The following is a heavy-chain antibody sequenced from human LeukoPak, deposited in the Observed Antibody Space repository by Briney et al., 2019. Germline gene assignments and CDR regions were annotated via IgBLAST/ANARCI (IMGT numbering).Heavy chain of an antibody. J-gene: IGHJ4*02. CDR2: IYTSGST. Sequence: SETLSLTCTVSGGSISSYYWSWLRQPAGKGLEWIGRIYTSGSTNYNPSLKSRVTMSVDTSKNQFSLKLSSVTAADTAVYYCAREDGYCSSTSCHLDYWGQGTLVTVSS. V-gene: IGHV4-4*07. D-gene: IGHD2-2*03. CDR1: GGSISSYY. CDR3: AREDGYCSSTSCHLDY.